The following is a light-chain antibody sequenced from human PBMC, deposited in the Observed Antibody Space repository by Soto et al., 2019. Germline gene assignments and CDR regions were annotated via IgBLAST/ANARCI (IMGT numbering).Light chain of an antibody. Sequence: EILLTQSPGTLSLSPGDRATLSCRASQSLGSTILAWYQQKSGQSPRLLISGASDRATDIPDRFSGSGSGADFTLTISRLEPEDFAVYFCHQYGTLPLSFGGGTKVEIK. V-gene: IGKV3-20*01. CDR2: GAS. CDR3: HQYGTLPLS. CDR1: QSLGSTI. J-gene: IGKJ4*01.